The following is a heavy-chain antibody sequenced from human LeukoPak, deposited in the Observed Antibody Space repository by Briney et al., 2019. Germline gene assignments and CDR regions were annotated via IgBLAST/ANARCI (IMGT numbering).Heavy chain of an antibody. D-gene: IGHD5-12*01. CDR1: GGCFSGYY. CDR2: INHSGST. CDR3: ASGAYVDIVATSAGGWFDP. J-gene: IGHJ5*02. V-gene: IGHV4-34*01. Sequence: SETLSLTCAVYGGCFSGYYWSWIRQPPGKRLEWIGEINHSGSTNYNPSLKSRVTISVDTSKNPFSLKLSSVTAADTAVYSCASGAYVDIVATSAGGWFDPCGQGTLVTVSS.